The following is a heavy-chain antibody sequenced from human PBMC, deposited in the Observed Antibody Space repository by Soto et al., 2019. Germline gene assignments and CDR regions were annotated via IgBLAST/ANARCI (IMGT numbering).Heavy chain of an antibody. Sequence: PSETLSLTCTVSGGSISSSSYYWGWIRQPPGKGLEWIGSIYYSGSTYYNPSLKSRVTISVDTSKNQFSLKLSSVTAADTAVYYCAHSSSWYSVYYFDYWGQGTLVTVSS. V-gene: IGHV4-39*07. D-gene: IGHD6-13*01. CDR2: IYYSGST. CDR3: AHSSSWYSVYYFDY. J-gene: IGHJ4*02. CDR1: GGSISSSSYY.